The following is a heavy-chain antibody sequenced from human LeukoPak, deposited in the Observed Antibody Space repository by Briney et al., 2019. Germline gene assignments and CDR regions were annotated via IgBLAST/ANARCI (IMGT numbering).Heavy chain of an antibody. CDR1: GGTFSSYA. V-gene: IGHV1-18*01. CDR2: ISSYNGNT. D-gene: IGHD3-22*01. J-gene: IGHJ3*02. Sequence: GASVKVSCKASGGTFSSYAISWVRQAPGQGLEWMGWISSYNGNTNHAQKLQDRVTMTTDTSTSTAYMELRSLRSDDTAVYYCARYWYYYDSSGYYNAFDIWGQGTMVTVSS. CDR3: ARYWYYYDSSGYYNAFDI.